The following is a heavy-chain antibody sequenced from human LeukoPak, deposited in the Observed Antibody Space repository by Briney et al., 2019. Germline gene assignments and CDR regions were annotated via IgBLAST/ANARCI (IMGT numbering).Heavy chain of an antibody. CDR2: ISGSGGRT. D-gene: IGHD2-15*01. J-gene: IGHJ4*02. CDR3: AKARVVVAATISFDY. Sequence: GGTLRLSCATSEITFSSYAMSWVRQAPGKGLEWVSAISGSGGRTYYADSVKGRFTISRGNSKNTLYLQMNSLRAEDTAVYYCAKARVVVAATISFDYRGQGTLVTVS. V-gene: IGHV3-23*01. CDR1: EITFSSYA.